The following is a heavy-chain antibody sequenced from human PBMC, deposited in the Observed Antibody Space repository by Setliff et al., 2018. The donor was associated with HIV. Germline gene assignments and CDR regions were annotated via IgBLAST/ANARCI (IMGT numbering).Heavy chain of an antibody. CDR2: INAGNGNT. D-gene: IGHD3-22*01. V-gene: IGHV1-3*01. CDR1: GYTFTSYT. Sequence: ASVKVSCKSSGYTFTSYTMHWVRQAPGQRLEWMGRINAGNGNTKYSQKFQGGVTITRDTSATTAYMELSSLRSEDTAVYYCVRDLYDTSGYSPLLTGNRSDFWGQGTLVTVSS. CDR3: VRDLYDTSGYSPLLTGNRSDF. J-gene: IGHJ4*02.